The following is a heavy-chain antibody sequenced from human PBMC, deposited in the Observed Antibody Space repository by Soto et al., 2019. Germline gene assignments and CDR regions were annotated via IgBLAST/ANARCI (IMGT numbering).Heavy chain of an antibody. Sequence: SVKVSCKASGGTFSSYAISWVRQAPGQGLEWMGGIIPIFGTANYAQKFQGRVTITADESTGTAYMELSSLRSEDTAVYYCALPYYYDSSGYSSHYNWFDPWGHGTLVTVSS. CDR3: ALPYYYDSSGYSSHYNWFDP. CDR2: IIPIFGTA. CDR1: GGTFSSYA. J-gene: IGHJ5*02. V-gene: IGHV1-69*13. D-gene: IGHD3-22*01.